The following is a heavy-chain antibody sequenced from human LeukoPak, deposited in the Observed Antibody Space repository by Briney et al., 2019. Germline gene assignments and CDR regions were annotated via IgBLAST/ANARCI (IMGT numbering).Heavy chain of an antibody. CDR3: AKGDSIAAAGTTVYYYSYMDV. CDR2: ISGSGGIT. J-gene: IGHJ6*03. Sequence: PGGSLRLSCAASGFTFTSYAVSWGPQAPGEGLEWVSAISGSGGITYCGGAVKGRFTISRDNSKTTLYLQMNSLRAEDTAVYYCAKGDSIAAAGTTVYYYSYMDVWGKGTTVTVSS. D-gene: IGHD6-13*01. V-gene: IGHV3-23*01. CDR1: GFTFTSYA.